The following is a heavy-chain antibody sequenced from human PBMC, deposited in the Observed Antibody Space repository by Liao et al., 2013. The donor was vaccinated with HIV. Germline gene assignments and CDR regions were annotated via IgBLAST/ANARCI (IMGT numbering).Heavy chain of an antibody. Sequence: QVQLQESGPGLVKPSQTLSLTCTVSGGSINSGGYYWSWIRQPAGKGLEWIGRISTSGNTNYNPSLKSRVTISLDTSKKQLSLKLSSVTAADTAVYFCAREEVLPDAFDIWGQGTMVTVSS. CDR1: GGSINSGGYY. V-gene: IGHV4-61*02. CDR2: ISTSGNT. CDR3: AREEVLPDAFDI. J-gene: IGHJ3*02.